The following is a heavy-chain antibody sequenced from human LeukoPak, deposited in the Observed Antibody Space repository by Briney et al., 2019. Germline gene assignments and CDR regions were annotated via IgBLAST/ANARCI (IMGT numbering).Heavy chain of an antibody. CDR3: AREITTVTTGLYYFDY. J-gene: IGHJ4*02. CDR1: GGTFSSYA. Sequence: ASVKVSSKASGGTFSSYAISWVRQAPGQGLEWMGRIIPIFGIANYAQKFQGRVTITADKSTSTAYMELSSLRSEDTAVYYCAREITTVTTGLYYFDYWGQGTLVTVSS. D-gene: IGHD4-17*01. V-gene: IGHV1-69*04. CDR2: IIPIFGIA.